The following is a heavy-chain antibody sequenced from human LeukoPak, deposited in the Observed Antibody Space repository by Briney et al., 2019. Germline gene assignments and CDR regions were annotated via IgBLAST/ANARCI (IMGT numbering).Heavy chain of an antibody. CDR1: GYTFTSYG. Sequence: ASVKVSCKASGYTFTSYGISWVRQAPGKGLEWMGGFDPEDGETIYAQKFQGRVTMTEDTSTDTAYMELSSLRSEDTAVYYCATVMISGWSTYYFDYWGQGTLVTVSS. J-gene: IGHJ4*02. V-gene: IGHV1-24*01. CDR3: ATVMISGWSTYYFDY. D-gene: IGHD6-19*01. CDR2: FDPEDGET.